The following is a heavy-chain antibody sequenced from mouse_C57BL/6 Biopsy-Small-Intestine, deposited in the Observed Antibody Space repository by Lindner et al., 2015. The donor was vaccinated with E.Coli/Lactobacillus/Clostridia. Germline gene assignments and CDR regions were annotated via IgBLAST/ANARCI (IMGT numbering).Heavy chain of an antibody. Sequence: SVKVSCKASGYTFTNYGFSWVRQAPGQGLEWMGWISAYNGNTHHAQKFQGRLAMTTDASTSTAYMELRSLTYDDTAVYYCARRPGGSGREDYWGQGTLVTVSS. V-gene: IGHV1-79*01. J-gene: IGHJ4*01. D-gene: IGHD3-2*02. CDR2: ISAYNGNT. CDR3: ARRPGGSGREDY. CDR1: GYTFTNYG.